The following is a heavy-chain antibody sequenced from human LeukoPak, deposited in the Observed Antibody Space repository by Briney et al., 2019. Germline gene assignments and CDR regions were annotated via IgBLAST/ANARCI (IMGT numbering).Heavy chain of an antibody. CDR3: AREDSNLGSY. CDR2: IYYSGST. V-gene: IGHV4-31*03. J-gene: IGHJ4*02. D-gene: IGHD4-11*01. Sequence: SETLSLTCTVSGGSISSGGYYWSWIRQHPGKGLEWIGYIYYSGSTYYNPSLKSRVTISVDTSKNQFSLKLSSVTAADTAVYYCAREDSNLGSYWGQGTLVTVSS. CDR1: GGSISSGGYY.